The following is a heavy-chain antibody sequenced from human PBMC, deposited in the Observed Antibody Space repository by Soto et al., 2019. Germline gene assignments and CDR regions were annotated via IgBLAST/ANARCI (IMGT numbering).Heavy chain of an antibody. CDR2: IYYSGST. CDR1: GGSISSSRCH. J-gene: IGHJ5*02. V-gene: IGHV4-30-4*08. D-gene: IGHD6-13*01. CDR3: ARDCSSSWSGNWFDP. Sequence: SETLSLTCTVSGGSISSSRCHWGWIRQPPGKGLEWIGYIYYSGSTYYNPSLKSRVTIAVDTSKNQFSLKLSSVTAADTAVYYCARDCSSSWSGNWFDPWGQGTLVTVSS.